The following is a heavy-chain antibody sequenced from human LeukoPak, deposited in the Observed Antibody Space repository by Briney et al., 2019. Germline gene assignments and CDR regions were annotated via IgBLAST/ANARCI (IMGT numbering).Heavy chain of an antibody. D-gene: IGHD3-10*01. CDR2: ISYSGST. V-gene: IGHV4-59*11. CDR3: ARADASGSERWFDP. CDR1: GGSISSHY. J-gene: IGHJ5*02. Sequence: PSETLSLTCTVSGGSISSHYWSWIRQPPGKGLEWVGYISYSGSTNYNPSLKSRVTISIDTSRTQFSVKLTSVTAADTALYYCARADASGSERWFDPWGQGILVIVSS.